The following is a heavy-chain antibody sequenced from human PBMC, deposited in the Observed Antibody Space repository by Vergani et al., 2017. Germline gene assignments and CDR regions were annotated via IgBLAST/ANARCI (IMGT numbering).Heavy chain of an antibody. CDR3: ARGGNYDYVWGSYRNGAFDI. D-gene: IGHD3-16*02. J-gene: IGHJ3*02. Sequence: QVQLQQWGAGLLKPSETLSLTCAVYGGSFSGYYWSWIRQPPGXGLEWIGEINHSGSTNYNPSLKSRVTISVDTSKNQFSLKLSSVTAADTAVYYCARGGNYDYVWGSYRNGAFDIWGQGTMVTVSS. CDR1: GGSFSGYY. V-gene: IGHV4-34*01. CDR2: INHSGST.